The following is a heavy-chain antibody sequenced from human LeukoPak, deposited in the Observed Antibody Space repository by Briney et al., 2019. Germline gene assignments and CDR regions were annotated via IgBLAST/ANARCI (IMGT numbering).Heavy chain of an antibody. D-gene: IGHD5-12*01. V-gene: IGHV4-34*01. CDR1: GGSFSGYY. J-gene: IGHJ4*02. CDR3: ARARDIRYFDY. Sequence: PSETLSLTCAVYGGSFSGYYWSWIRQPPGKGLEWIGEINHSGSTNYNPSLKSRVTISVDTSKNQFSLKLGSVTAADTAVYYCARARDIRYFDYWGQGTLVTVSS. CDR2: INHSGST.